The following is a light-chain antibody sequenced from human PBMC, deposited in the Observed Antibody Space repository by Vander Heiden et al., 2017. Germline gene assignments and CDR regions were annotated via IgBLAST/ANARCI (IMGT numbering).Light chain of an antibody. CDR3: QQYSSWPIT. V-gene: IGKV3-15*01. Sequence: EMVMTQSPATLSVSSGERATLFCRTSQSSNSNYLAWYQQKPGQAPRLLIYGISIRATGVPARFSGSGSGTEFTLTISGLQSEDFATYFCQQYSSWPITFGQGTRLEIK. CDR1: QSSNSNY. J-gene: IGKJ5*01. CDR2: GIS.